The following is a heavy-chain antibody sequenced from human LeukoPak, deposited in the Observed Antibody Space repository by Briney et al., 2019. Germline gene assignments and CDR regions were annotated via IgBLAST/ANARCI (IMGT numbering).Heavy chain of an antibody. CDR2: ISYDGSNK. Sequence: PGGSLRLSCAASGFTFSSYAMHWVRQAPGKGLEWVAVISYDGSNKYYADSVKGRFTISRDNSKNTLYLQMNSLRAEDTAVYYCARSYGDYVAFDIWGQGTMVTVSS. V-gene: IGHV3-30-3*01. CDR3: ARSYGDYVAFDI. CDR1: GFTFSSYA. J-gene: IGHJ3*02. D-gene: IGHD4-17*01.